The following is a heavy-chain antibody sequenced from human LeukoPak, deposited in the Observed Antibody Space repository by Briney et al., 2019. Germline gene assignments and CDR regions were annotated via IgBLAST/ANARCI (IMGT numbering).Heavy chain of an antibody. CDR2: INPNSGGT. D-gene: IGHD1-14*01. CDR3: TRGDRNEKFDY. J-gene: IGHJ4*02. CDR1: GYTFTGYY. V-gene: IGHV1-2*06. Sequence: ASVKVSCKASGYTFTGYYMHWVRQAPGQGLEWMGRINPNSGGTNFAQKFQGRVTMTGDTSISTAYKELSRLKSDDTAVYYCTRGDRNEKFDYWGQGTLVTVSS.